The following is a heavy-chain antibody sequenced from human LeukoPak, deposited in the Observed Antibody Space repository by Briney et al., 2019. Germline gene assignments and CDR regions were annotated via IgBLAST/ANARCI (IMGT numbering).Heavy chain of an antibody. CDR1: GYTFTSYY. Sequence: GASVKVSCKASGYTFTSYYMHWVRQAPGQGLEWMGIINPSGGSTSYAQKFQGRVTMTRDTSTSTVYMELSSLRSEDTAVYYCARDLLYYYDSSGYAHGVFDPWGQGTLVTVSS. CDR3: ARDLLYYYDSSGYAHGVFDP. D-gene: IGHD3-22*01. J-gene: IGHJ5*02. V-gene: IGHV1-46*01. CDR2: INPSGGST.